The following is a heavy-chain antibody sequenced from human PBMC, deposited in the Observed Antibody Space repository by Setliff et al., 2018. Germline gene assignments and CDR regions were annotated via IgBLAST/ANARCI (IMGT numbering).Heavy chain of an antibody. CDR1: GFTFSSYG. V-gene: IGHV3-48*04. Sequence: PSETLSLSCAAAGFTFSSYGMHWVRQAPGKGLEWVSYISSSSSTIYYADSVKGRFTISRDNAKNSLYLQMNSLRAEDTAVYYCARDQLDYWGQGTLVTVSS. CDR2: ISSSSSTI. CDR3: ARDQLDY. J-gene: IGHJ4*02.